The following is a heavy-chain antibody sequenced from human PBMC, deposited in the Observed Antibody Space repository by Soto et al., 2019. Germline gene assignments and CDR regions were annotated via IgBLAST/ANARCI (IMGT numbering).Heavy chain of an antibody. J-gene: IGHJ4*02. D-gene: IGHD6-19*01. CDR1: GYTFTSYG. Sequence: ASVKVSCKASGYTFTSYGISWVRQAPGQGLEWMGWISAYNGNTNYAQKLQGRVTMTTDTSTSTAYMELRSLRSDDTAVYYCARNWAGFLSGRDGSGWYDDYWGQGTLVTVSS. CDR2: ISAYNGNT. V-gene: IGHV1-18*01. CDR3: ARNWAGFLSGRDGSGWYDDY.